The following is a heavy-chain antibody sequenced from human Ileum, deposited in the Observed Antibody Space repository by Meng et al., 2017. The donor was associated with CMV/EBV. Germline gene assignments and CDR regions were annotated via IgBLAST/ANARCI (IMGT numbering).Heavy chain of an antibody. D-gene: IGHD1-14*01. J-gene: IGHJ4*02. V-gene: IGHV4-4*07. CDR3: AKATGVTDPFDY. CDR2: IYISGST. CDR1: GGSISTYY. Sequence: QVQLKGPGLGQLKPSETLSFNGSISGGSISTYYWNWIRQPAGKGLEWIERIYISGSTTYNPSLKSRVTMSVDTSKNQFSLKLSSVTAADTAIYYCAKATGVTDPFDYWGQGTLVTVSS.